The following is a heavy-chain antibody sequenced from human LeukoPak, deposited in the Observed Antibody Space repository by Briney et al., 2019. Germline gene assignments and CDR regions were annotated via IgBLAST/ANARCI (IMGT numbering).Heavy chain of an antibody. J-gene: IGHJ4*02. CDR1: GFTFSSYS. CDR2: ISSSSTIM. D-gene: IGHD3-22*01. CDR3: ARGRYYYDSSGGKSPSTSIDY. Sequence: GGSLRLSCAASGFTFSSYSMNWVRQAPGKGLECVSYISSSSTIMYYADSVKGRFTISRDNAKNSLYLQMNSLRAEDTAVYYCARGRYYYDSSGGKSPSTSIDYWGQGTLVTVSS. V-gene: IGHV3-48*04.